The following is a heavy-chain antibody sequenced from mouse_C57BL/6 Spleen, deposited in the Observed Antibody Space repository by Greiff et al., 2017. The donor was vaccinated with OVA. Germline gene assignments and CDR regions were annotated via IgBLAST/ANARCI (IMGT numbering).Heavy chain of an antibody. D-gene: IGHD1-1*01. Sequence: VQLQQSGAELVRPGASVTLSCKASGYTFTDYEMHWVKQTPVHGLEWIGAIDPETGGTASNQKFRGKAILPADKTSSTAYMELRSLTTEDSAVYYCTIYGSRSQFAYWGQGTLVTVSA. CDR1: GYTFTDYE. J-gene: IGHJ3*01. CDR2: IDPETGGT. CDR3: TIYGSRSQFAY. V-gene: IGHV1-15*01.